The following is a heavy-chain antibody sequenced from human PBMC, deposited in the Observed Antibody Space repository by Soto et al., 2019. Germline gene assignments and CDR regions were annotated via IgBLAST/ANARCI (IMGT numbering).Heavy chain of an antibody. V-gene: IGHV3-7*01. CDR3: ARADRLF. J-gene: IGHJ4*02. D-gene: IGHD2-21*02. Sequence: EVQLVESGGDLVQPGGSLRLSCAASGFSFSNYWMSWVRQAPGQGLEWLANIKEDGSEKYYVDSVEGRFTISRDNAKNSLYLQMTSLRAEDTAVYSCARADRLFWGQGTLVTVAS. CDR1: GFSFSNYW. CDR2: IKEDGSEK.